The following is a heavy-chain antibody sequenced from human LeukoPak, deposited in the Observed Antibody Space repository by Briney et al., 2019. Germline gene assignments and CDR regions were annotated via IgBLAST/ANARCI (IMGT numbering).Heavy chain of an antibody. V-gene: IGHV4-39*07. CDR2: IYYSGST. Sequence: SETLSLTCTVSGGPISSSSYYWGWIRQPPGKGLEWIGSIYYSGSTYYNPSLKSRVTISVDTSKNQFSLKLSSVTAADTAVYYCARDSWFAGNDWFDPWGQGTLVTVSS. CDR1: GGPISSSSYY. D-gene: IGHD1-1*01. CDR3: ARDSWFAGNDWFDP. J-gene: IGHJ5*02.